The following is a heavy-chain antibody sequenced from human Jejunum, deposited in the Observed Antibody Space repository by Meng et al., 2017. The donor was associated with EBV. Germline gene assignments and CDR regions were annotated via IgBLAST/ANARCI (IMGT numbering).Heavy chain of an antibody. CDR2: IYYSVST. CDR1: VVSMGNFY. Sequence: QVERQGSGHGLVKPSATLSLTCTVLVVSMGNFYWSWFRQPPGKGLEWIGYIYYSVSTNYNPSLKSRVTISVDTSKNQFSLSLSSVTAADTAVYYCARGGGRPEYWGQGILVTVSS. J-gene: IGHJ4*02. D-gene: IGHD3-10*01. CDR3: ARGGGRPEY. V-gene: IGHV4-59*01.